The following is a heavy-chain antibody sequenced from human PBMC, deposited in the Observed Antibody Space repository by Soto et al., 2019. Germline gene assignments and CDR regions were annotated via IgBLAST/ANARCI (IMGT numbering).Heavy chain of an antibody. CDR2: ISWNSGSI. CDR3: AKVGGGWYEQPGDY. CDR1: GFTFDDYA. V-gene: IGHV3-9*01. Sequence: EVQLVESGGGLVQPGRSLRLSCAASGFTFDDYAMHWVRQAPGKGLEWVSGISWNSGSIGYADSVKGRFTICRDNANNSLYLQMNSLSAEDTALYYCAKVGGGWYEQPGDYWGQGTLVTVSS. D-gene: IGHD6-19*01. J-gene: IGHJ4*02.